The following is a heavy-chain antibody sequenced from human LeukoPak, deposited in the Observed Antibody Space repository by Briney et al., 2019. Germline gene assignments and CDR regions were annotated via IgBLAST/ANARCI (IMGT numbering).Heavy chain of an antibody. Sequence: GSLRLPCAASGFTFSSYGMSWVRQAPGKGLEWVSLISGSGGSTYYADSVKGRFTISRDNSKNTLYLQMNSLRAEDTAVFYCAKDRDDYVWGSYLGAFDIWGQGTMVTVSS. CDR2: ISGSGGST. V-gene: IGHV3-23*01. CDR1: GFTFSSYG. J-gene: IGHJ3*02. D-gene: IGHD3-16*01. CDR3: AKDRDDYVWGSYLGAFDI.